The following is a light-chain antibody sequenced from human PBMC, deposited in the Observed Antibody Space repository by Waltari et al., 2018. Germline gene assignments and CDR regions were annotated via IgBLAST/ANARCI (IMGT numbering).Light chain of an antibody. J-gene: IGKJ2*01. CDR3: QQYHSTPYT. CDR2: WAS. CDR1: KNVLSAFKNQSF. V-gene: IGKV4-1*01. Sequence: DIVMTQSPHSLAVSLRERATSNCKSSKNVLSAFKNQSFLSWYQHKPGQPPRLLSYWASTREAGVPDRFSGSGSGAYFSLTISSLQTDDAAVYYCQQYHSTPYTFGPGTKLEI.